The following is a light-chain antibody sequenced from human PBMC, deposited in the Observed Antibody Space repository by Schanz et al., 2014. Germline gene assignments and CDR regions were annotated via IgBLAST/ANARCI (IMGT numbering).Light chain of an antibody. Sequence: QSALTQPASVSGSPGQSITISCTGTSSDIGGYKYVSWYQQHPGKAPKVMIYDVSNRPSGVSNRFSGSKSGNTASLTISGLQAEEEADYYCSSYTITTTWVFGGGTQLTVL. CDR2: DVS. V-gene: IGLV2-14*01. CDR3: SSYTITTTWV. CDR1: SSDIGGYKY. J-gene: IGLJ3*02.